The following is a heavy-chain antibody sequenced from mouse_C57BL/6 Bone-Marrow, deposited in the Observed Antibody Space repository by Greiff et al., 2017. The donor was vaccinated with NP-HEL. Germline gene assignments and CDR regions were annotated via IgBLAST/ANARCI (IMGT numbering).Heavy chain of an antibody. Sequence: EVQLMESGGDLVKPGGSLKLSCAASGFTFSSYGMSWVRQTPDKRLEWVATISSGGSYTYYPDSVKGRFTISRDNAKNTLYLQMSSLKSEDTAMYYCASQLRGFAYWGRGTLVTVSA. CDR2: ISSGGSYT. D-gene: IGHD1-1*01. V-gene: IGHV5-6*01. J-gene: IGHJ3*01. CDR1: GFTFSSYG. CDR3: ASQLRGFAY.